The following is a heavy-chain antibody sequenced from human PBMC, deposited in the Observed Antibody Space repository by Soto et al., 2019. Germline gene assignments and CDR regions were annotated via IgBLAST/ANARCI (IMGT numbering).Heavy chain of an antibody. CDR1: GGSISSSDYY. V-gene: IGHV4-39*01. CDR3: ARRVDSSGWYYYYYGMDV. D-gene: IGHD6-19*01. J-gene: IGHJ6*02. Sequence: KSSETRSLTCTVSGGSISSSDYYWGWIRQPPGMGLEWIGSIYYSGNTYYNPSLKSRVTISVDTSKNQFSLKLSSVTAADTAVYYCARRVDSSGWYYYYYGMDVWGQGTTVTVSS. CDR2: IYYSGNT.